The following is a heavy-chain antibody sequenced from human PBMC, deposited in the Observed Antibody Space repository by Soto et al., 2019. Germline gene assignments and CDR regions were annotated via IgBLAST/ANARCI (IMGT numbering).Heavy chain of an antibody. CDR2: IYYSGST. Sequence: NPSETLSLTCTVSGGSISSYYWSWIRQPPGKGLEWIGYIYYSGSTNYNPSLKSRVTISVDTSKNQFSLKLSSVTAADTAVYYCARRYGSAFDIWGKGTMVTVSS. CDR1: GGSISSYY. J-gene: IGHJ3*02. CDR3: ARRYGSAFDI. V-gene: IGHV4-59*01. D-gene: IGHD3-10*01.